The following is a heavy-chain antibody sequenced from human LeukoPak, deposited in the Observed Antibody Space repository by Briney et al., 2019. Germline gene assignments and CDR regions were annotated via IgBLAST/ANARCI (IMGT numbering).Heavy chain of an antibody. J-gene: IGHJ3*02. D-gene: IGHD3-22*01. CDR2: IYPGDSDT. V-gene: IGHV5-51*01. Sequence: NHGESLKISCEASGYIFPNYWIGWVRQMPGKGLEWMGIIYPGDSDTRYSPSFQGQVTISADKSISTAYLQWSSLKASDTAMYYCARPKEVVLDAFDIWGQGTMVTVSS. CDR3: ARPKEVVLDAFDI. CDR1: GYIFPNYW.